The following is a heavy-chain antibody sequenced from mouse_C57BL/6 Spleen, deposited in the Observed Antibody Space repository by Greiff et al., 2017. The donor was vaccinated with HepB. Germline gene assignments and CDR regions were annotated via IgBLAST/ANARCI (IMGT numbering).Heavy chain of an antibody. CDR2: IWGVGST. V-gene: IGHV2-6*01. CDR3: ASLMVTRDYYAMDY. J-gene: IGHJ4*01. CDR1: GFSLTSYG. Sequence: QVTLKVSGPGLVAPSQSLSITCTVSGFSLTSYGVDWVRQSPGKGLEWLGVIWGVGSTNYNSALKSRLSISKDNSKSQVFLKMNSLQTDDTAMYYCASLMVTRDYYAMDYWGQGTSVTVSS. D-gene: IGHD2-3*01.